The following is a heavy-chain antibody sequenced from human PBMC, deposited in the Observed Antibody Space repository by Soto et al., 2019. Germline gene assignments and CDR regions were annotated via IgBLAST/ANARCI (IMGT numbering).Heavy chain of an antibody. CDR3: AGTMTLGAEAAFDI. Sequence: QVQLQQSGPGLVKPSQTLSLTCAISGDSVSSNSAAWNWIRQSPSRGLEWLGRTYHRSKWYNDYAVSEKSRRTINPDTSKSQCSLQLNSVTPEDTAVYYGAGTMTLGAEAAFDIGGQGTMVTVSS. V-gene: IGHV6-1*01. CDR1: GDSVSSNSAA. CDR2: TYHRSKWYN. D-gene: IGHD3-22*01. J-gene: IGHJ3*02.